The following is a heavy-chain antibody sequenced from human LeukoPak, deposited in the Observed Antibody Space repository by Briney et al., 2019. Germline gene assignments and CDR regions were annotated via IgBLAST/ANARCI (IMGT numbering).Heavy chain of an antibody. D-gene: IGHD2-21*02. CDR1: GFTFNNYA. CDR3: ARHPVVVTAIQAFDY. J-gene: IGHJ4*02. Sequence: NPGGSLRLSCAASGFTFNNYAMNWVRQAPGKGLEWVSSISGSGGKTYYADSVKGRFTISRDNAKNSLYLQMNSLRAEDTAVYYCARHPVVVTAIQAFDYWGQGTLVTVSS. CDR2: ISGSGGKT. V-gene: IGHV3-21*01.